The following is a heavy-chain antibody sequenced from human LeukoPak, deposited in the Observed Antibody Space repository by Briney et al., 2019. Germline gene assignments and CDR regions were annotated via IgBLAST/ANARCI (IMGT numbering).Heavy chain of an antibody. CDR2: IIPIFGTA. CDR1: GGTFSSYA. CDR3: ARPDIVVVPAAIGAPFSY. D-gene: IGHD2-2*01. Sequence: ASVKLSCKASGGTFSSYAISWVRQARGQGLEWMGGIIPIFGTANYAQKFQGRVTITADESTSTAYMELSSLRSEDTAVYYCARPDIVVVPAAIGAPFSYWGQGTLVTVSS. J-gene: IGHJ4*02. V-gene: IGHV1-69*01.